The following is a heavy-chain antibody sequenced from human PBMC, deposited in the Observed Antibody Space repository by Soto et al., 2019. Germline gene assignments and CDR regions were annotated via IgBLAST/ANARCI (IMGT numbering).Heavy chain of an antibody. V-gene: IGHV5-51*01. J-gene: IGHJ6*02. CDR2: IYPGDSDT. D-gene: IGHD5-18*01. CDR1: GYSFTNYW. Sequence: GESLKISCRGSGYSFTNYWIGWVRQMPGKGLEWMGIIYPGDSDTRYSPSFQGQVTISADKSISTAYLQWSSLKASDTAMYYCARRRPARTAAMDVWGQGTTVTVSS. CDR3: ARRRPARTAAMDV.